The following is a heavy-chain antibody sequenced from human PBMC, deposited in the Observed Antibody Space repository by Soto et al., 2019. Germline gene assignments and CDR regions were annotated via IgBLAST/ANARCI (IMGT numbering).Heavy chain of an antibody. CDR1: GLTFSTYG. D-gene: IGHD6-6*01. CDR2: ISSGGEYV. J-gene: IGHJ6*02. V-gene: IGHV3-21*01. Sequence: EVQLVESGGGLVKPGGSLRLSCAASGLTFSTYGMNWVRQAPGKGLEWVSSISSGGEYVGYADSVKGRLTISRDDAKNSLYLQMESLRVEHTAVYYYATDGAARAARGVWGHGTTVAVSS. CDR3: ATDGAARAARGV.